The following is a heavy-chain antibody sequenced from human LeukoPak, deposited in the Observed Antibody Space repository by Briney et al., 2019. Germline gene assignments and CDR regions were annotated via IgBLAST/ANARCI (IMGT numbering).Heavy chain of an antibody. CDR3: AREGGPYSSGWYRRGPYDAFDI. J-gene: IGHJ3*02. CDR1: GYTFTSYG. CDR2: INAYNGNT. V-gene: IGHV1-18*01. Sequence: ASVKVSCKASGYTFTSYGISWVRQAPGQGLEWMGWINAYNGNTNYAQKLQGRVTMTTDTSTSTAYMELRSLRSDDTAVYYCAREGGPYSSGWYRRGPYDAFDIWGQGTMVTVSS. D-gene: IGHD6-19*01.